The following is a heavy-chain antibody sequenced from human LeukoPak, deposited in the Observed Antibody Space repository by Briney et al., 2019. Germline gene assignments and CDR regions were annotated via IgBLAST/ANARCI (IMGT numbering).Heavy chain of an antibody. CDR2: ISSSSSTI. V-gene: IGHV3-48*02. J-gene: IGHJ4*02. Sequence: GGSLRLSCAASGFTFSSYCMNWVRQAPGKGLEWVSYISSSSSTIYYADSVKGRFTISRDNAKNSLYLQMNSLRDEDTAVYYCARDFSYYDFWSGYSLGKGNFDYWGQGTLVTVSS. CDR3: ARDFSYYDFWSGYSLGKGNFDY. CDR1: GFTFSSYC. D-gene: IGHD3-3*01.